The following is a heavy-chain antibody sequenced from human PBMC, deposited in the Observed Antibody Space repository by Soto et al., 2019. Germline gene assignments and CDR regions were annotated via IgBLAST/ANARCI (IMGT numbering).Heavy chain of an antibody. V-gene: IGHV3-53*01. J-gene: IGHJ3*01. CDR2: IYSGGDT. CDR1: GFTVSSNY. Sequence: VGSVRLSCAAFGFTVSSNYMSWVRQAPGKGPEWVSVIYSGGDTYYADSVRGRFTVSRDNSKNTLYLQMNSLRAEDTAVYYCARGVGWLVNAFDLWGQGTKVTVSS. CDR3: ARGVGWLVNAFDL. D-gene: IGHD3-22*01.